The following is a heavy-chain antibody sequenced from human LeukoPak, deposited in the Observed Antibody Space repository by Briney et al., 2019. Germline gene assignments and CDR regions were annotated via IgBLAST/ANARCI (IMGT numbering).Heavy chain of an antibody. Sequence: GASVKVSCKASGYTFTSYGISWVRQAPGQGLEWMGWISAYNGNTNYAQKLQGRVTMTTDTSTGTAYMELRSLRSDDTAVYYCARDLPTVTTWGTNRFDPWGQGTLVTVSS. J-gene: IGHJ5*02. D-gene: IGHD4-17*01. CDR3: ARDLPTVTTWGTNRFDP. V-gene: IGHV1-18*04. CDR2: ISAYNGNT. CDR1: GYTFTSYG.